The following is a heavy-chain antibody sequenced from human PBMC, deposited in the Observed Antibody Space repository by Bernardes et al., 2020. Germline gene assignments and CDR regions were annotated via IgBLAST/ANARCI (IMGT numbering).Heavy chain of an antibody. CDR2: MNPNSGNT. CDR3: ARGGVVRGLFSIAVAGLGWYFDL. Sequence: ASLKVSCKASGYTFTSYDINWVRQATGQGLEWMGWMNPNSGNTGYAQKFQGRVTMTRNTSISTAYMELSSLRSEDTAVYYCARGGVVRGLFSIAVAGLGWYFDLWGRGTLVTVSS. D-gene: IGHD6-19*01. V-gene: IGHV1-8*01. CDR1: GYTFTSYD. J-gene: IGHJ2*01.